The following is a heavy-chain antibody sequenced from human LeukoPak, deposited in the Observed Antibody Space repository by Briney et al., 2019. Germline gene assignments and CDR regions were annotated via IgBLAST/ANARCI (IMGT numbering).Heavy chain of an antibody. V-gene: IGHV3-30*02. CDR1: GFTFSSYG. D-gene: IGHD3-10*01. CDR2: IRYDGSNK. Sequence: GGSLRLSCAASGFTFSSYGMHWVRQAPGKGLEWVAFIRYDGSNKYYADSVKGRFTISRDNSKNTLYLQMNSLRAEDTAVYYCAKGHKGFYYGSASSFDYWGQGTLVTVSS. CDR3: AKGHKGFYYGSASSFDY. J-gene: IGHJ4*02.